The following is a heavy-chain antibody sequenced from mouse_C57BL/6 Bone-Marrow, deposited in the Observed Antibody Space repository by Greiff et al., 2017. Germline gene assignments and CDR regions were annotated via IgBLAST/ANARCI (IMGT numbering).Heavy chain of an antibody. Sequence: QVQLQQPGAELVKPGASVKMSCKASGYTFTSYWITWVKQRPGQGLEWIGDIYPGSGSTNSNEKFKSKATLTVDTSYSTAYMQLSRLTSEDSAVYYCARYRNYVDYAMDYWGQGTSVTVSS. D-gene: IGHD2-1*01. CDR2: IYPGSGST. CDR1: GYTFTSYW. J-gene: IGHJ4*01. V-gene: IGHV1-55*01. CDR3: ARYRNYVDYAMDY.